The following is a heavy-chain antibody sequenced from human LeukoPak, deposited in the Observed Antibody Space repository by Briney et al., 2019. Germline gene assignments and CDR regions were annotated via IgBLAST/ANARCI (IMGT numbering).Heavy chain of an antibody. CDR1: GFCFRSYT. CDR2: ISSSSIYI. J-gene: IGHJ3*01. Sequence: GGSPRDSCAESGFCFRSYTVNRVRQAPGKGLEWVSSISSSSIYIYYADSVKGRFTISGDYAKNSLYLQMNTLRAEDTAVYYCARVPYSSASQSAFDHWGQGTMVTVSS. D-gene: IGHD6-19*01. CDR3: ARVPYSSASQSAFDH. V-gene: IGHV3-21*01.